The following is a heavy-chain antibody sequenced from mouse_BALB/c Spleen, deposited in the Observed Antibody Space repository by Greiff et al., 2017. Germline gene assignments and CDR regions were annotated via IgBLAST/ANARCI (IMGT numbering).Heavy chain of an antibody. CDR1: GYTFTSYW. Sequence: QVQLQQPGAELVKPGASVKLSCKASGYTFTSYWMHWVKQRPGQGLEWIGEINPSNGRTNYNEKFESKATLTVDKSSSTAYMQLSSLTSEDSAVYYCARGSPRYFDVWGAGTTVTVSS. D-gene: IGHD1-1*01. CDR2: INPSNGRT. V-gene: IGHV1S81*02. CDR3: ARGSPRYFDV. J-gene: IGHJ1*01.